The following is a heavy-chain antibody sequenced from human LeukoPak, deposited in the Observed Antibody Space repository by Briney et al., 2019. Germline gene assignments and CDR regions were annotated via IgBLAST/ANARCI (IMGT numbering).Heavy chain of an antibody. D-gene: IGHD2-15*01. CDR1: GFTFSIYS. CDR2: ISADSNTI. CDR3: ARDRAAPTWFFDL. J-gene: IGHJ2*01. V-gene: IGHV3-48*02. Sequence: PGGSLRLSCVASGFTFSIYSMNWVRQAPGEGLEWLSYISADSNTIYYADSVKGRFTISRDNAKTSLYLQMNTLRDEDTAVYYCARDRAAPTWFFDLWGRGTLVLVSS.